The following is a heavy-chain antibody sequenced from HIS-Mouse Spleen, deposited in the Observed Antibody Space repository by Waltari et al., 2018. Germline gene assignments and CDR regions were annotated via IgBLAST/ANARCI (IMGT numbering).Heavy chain of an antibody. CDR1: GGSFSGYY. D-gene: IGHD6-13*01. V-gene: IGHV4-34*01. CDR3: AREINTGIAAASYYYYGMDV. CDR2: INHSGST. Sequence: QVQLQQWGAGLLKPSETLSLTCAVYGGSFSGYYWSWIRQPPGKGLEWIGEINHSGSTNYNPSLKSRVTISVDTSKNQFSLKLSSVTAADTAVYYCAREINTGIAAASYYYYGMDVWGQGTTVTVSS. J-gene: IGHJ6*02.